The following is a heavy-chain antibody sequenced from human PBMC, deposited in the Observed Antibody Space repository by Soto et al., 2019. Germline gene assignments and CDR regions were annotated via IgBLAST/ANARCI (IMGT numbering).Heavy chain of an antibody. CDR2: FYDSGST. J-gene: IGHJ6*02. CDR3: AASAPPATNYYYAMDV. Sequence: SLTCTVSGGSVSSGSFYWSWIRRPPGKGLEWIGYFYDSGSTNYNPSLRSRVTMSVDTSKSQFSLKLSSVTAADTAVYYCAASAPPATNYYYAMDVWGQGTTVTVSS. V-gene: IGHV4-61*01. CDR1: GGSVSSGSFY. D-gene: IGHD5-12*01.